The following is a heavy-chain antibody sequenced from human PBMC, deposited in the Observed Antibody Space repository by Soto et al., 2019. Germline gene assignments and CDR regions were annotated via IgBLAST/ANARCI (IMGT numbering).Heavy chain of an antibody. J-gene: IGHJ6*02. V-gene: IGHV1-69*13. CDR1: GGTFSSYA. Sequence: GASVKVSCKASGGTFSSYAINWVRQAPGQGLEWMGGIIPIFGTANYAQKFQGRVTITADESTSTAYMELSSLRSEDTAVYYCASSSSSQGYYGMGVWGQGTTVTVSS. CDR2: IIPIFGTA. D-gene: IGHD6-6*01. CDR3: ASSSSSQGYYGMGV.